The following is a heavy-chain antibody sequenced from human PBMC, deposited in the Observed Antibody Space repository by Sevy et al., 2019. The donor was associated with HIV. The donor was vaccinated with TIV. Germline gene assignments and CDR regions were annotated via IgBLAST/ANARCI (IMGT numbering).Heavy chain of an antibody. D-gene: IGHD3-22*01. CDR2: IYSGGST. Sequence: GGSLRLSCAASGFTVSSNYMSWVRQAPGKGLEWVSVIYSGGSTYYADSVKGRFTISRDNSKNPLYLQMNSLRAEDTAVYYCARGFIKWFYFDYWGQGTLVTVSS. CDR3: ARGFIKWFYFDY. CDR1: GFTVSSNY. V-gene: IGHV3-53*01. J-gene: IGHJ4*02.